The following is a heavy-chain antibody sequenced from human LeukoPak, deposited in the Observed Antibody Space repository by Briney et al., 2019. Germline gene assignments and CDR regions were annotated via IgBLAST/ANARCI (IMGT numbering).Heavy chain of an antibody. Sequence: SETLSLTCAVYGGSFSGYYWSWIRQPPGKGLEWIGEINHSGSTNYNPSLKSRVTISVDTSKNQFSLKLSSVTAADTAVYYCARRRIAVAAEYYFDYWGQGTLVTVSS. CDR1: GGSFSGYY. CDR3: ARRRIAVAAEYYFDY. J-gene: IGHJ4*02. CDR2: INHSGST. D-gene: IGHD6-19*01. V-gene: IGHV4-34*01.